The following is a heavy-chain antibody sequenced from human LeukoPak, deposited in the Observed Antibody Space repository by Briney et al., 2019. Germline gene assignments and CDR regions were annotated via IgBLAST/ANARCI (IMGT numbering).Heavy chain of an antibody. CDR3: AKELPAYCGGDCYSDY. D-gene: IGHD2-21*02. CDR2: IRYDGSNK. Sequence: GGSLRLSCAASGFTFSSYGMHWVRQAPGKGLEWVAFIRYDGSNKYYADSVKGRFTISRDNSKNTLYLQMNSLRAEDTAVYYCAKELPAYCGGDCYSDYWGQGTLVTVSS. CDR1: GFTFSSYG. J-gene: IGHJ4*02. V-gene: IGHV3-30*02.